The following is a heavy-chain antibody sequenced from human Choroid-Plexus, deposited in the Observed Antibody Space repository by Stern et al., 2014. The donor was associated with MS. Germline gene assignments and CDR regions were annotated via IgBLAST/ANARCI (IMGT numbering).Heavy chain of an antibody. CDR2: VSYDGSNK. D-gene: IGHD2/OR15-2a*01. Sequence: VQLVESGAGVVQPGRPLRLSCVASGFTLGSCAMHWVRQAPGKGLEWVAGVSYDGSNKYYADSVKGRFTISRDNSQNTLYMQMSSLRHEDTAVYYCAKDRQYLTYFFDHWGQGSLVTVSS. V-gene: IGHV3-30*18. J-gene: IGHJ5*02. CDR1: GFTLGSCA. CDR3: AKDRQYLTYFFDH.